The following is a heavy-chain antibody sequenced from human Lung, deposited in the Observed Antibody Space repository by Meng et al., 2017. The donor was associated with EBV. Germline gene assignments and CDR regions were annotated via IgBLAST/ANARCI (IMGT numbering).Heavy chain of an antibody. J-gene: IGHJ2*01. CDR3: ARGATSVFDL. CDR2: IYDSGST. Sequence: QVQLQESSPGLVKPSQTLSPTCTVSGGSIRFGDYYWSWIRQPPGKGLEWIGYIYDSGSTSYNPSLMSRVTISVDTSRNQFSLKLTSVTAADTAVYYCARGATSVFDLWGRGTLVTVSS. CDR1: GGSIRFGDYY. V-gene: IGHV4-30-4*08.